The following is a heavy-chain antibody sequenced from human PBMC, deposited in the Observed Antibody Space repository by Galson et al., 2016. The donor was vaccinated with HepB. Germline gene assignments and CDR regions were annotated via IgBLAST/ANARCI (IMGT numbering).Heavy chain of an antibody. CDR3: ARLWFGETHFDY. CDR2: IKQGGSQT. Sequence: SLRLSCAASGFTFRNFWMSWVRQDPGKGLEWVANIKQGGSQTYYVDSVKGRFTISRDDAKNSLYLQMNSLRAEDTAVYYCARLWFGETHFDYWGQGAVVTVSS. J-gene: IGHJ4*02. D-gene: IGHD3-10*01. V-gene: IGHV3-7*01. CDR1: GFTFRNFW.